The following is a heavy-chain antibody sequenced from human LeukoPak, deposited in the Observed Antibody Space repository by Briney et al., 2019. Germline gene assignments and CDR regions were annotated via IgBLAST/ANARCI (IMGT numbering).Heavy chain of an antibody. CDR3: ARRYYYNLGSFPFDF. CDR2: IHNSGTT. V-gene: IGHV4-34*01. Sequence: SETLSLTCAVSGGPFSGYLWSWIRQSSGKGLEWIGEIHNSGTTNYNPSLNSRVTISEDTSKNQFYLNLSSVTAADTAVYYCARRYYYNLGSFPFDFWGQGTLLTVSS. D-gene: IGHD3-10*01. J-gene: IGHJ4*02. CDR1: GGPFSGYL.